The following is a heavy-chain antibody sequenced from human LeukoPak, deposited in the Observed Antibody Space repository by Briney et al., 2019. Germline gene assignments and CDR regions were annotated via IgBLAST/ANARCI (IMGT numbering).Heavy chain of an antibody. J-gene: IGHJ4*02. CDR3: AKGPGCTSRGCHYYLDQ. CDR2: INWDNGFI. D-gene: IGHD2-8*01. CDR1: GFNLHTDA. Sequence: PGGSLRLSCSASGFNLHTDALHWVRQVPGRGLEWVSGINWDNGFIGYTDSVRGRFTLSRDYAMQSMYLQMNSLRGEDTALYYCAKGPGCTSRGCHYYLDQWGQGTLVTVSS. V-gene: IGHV3-9*01.